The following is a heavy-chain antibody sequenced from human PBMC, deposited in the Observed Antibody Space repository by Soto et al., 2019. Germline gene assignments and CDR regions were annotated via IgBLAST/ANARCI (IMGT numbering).Heavy chain of an antibody. J-gene: IGHJ4*02. CDR3: ARDSVVVAATPYFDY. CDR2: IWYDGSNK. Sequence: QVQLVESGGGVVQPGRSLRLSCAASGFTFSSYGMHWVRQAPGKGLEWVAVIWYDGSNKYYADSVKGRFTISRDNSKNTLYLQMYSLRAEDTAVYYCARDSVVVAATPYFDYWGQGTLVTVSS. D-gene: IGHD2-15*01. V-gene: IGHV3-33*01. CDR1: GFTFSSYG.